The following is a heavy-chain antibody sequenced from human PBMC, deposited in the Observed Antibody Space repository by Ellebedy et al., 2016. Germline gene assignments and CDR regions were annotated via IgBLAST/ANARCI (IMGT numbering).Heavy chain of an antibody. D-gene: IGHD3-3*01. CDR3: ARCRNYFWSGRKSWFHP. J-gene: IGHJ5*02. V-gene: IGHV1-18*01. Sequence: ASVKVSCXASGYTFTTYGITWVRQAPGQGLEWVGWISGDNGNTNYAQRLQGRVTMTTDTSTSTAYMELRSLTSDDTAVYYCARCRNYFWSGRKSWFHPWGQGTLVTVSA. CDR2: ISGDNGNT. CDR1: GYTFTTYG.